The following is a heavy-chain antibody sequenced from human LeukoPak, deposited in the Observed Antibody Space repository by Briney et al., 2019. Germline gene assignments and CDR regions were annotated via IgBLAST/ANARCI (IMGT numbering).Heavy chain of an antibody. CDR1: GYTFTSYY. CDR2: INPSGGST. V-gene: IGHV1-46*01. D-gene: IGHD3-22*01. J-gene: IGHJ4*02. CDR3: ARVPYSSGYLWPGQRRTEADY. Sequence: ASVKVSCKASGYTFTSYYMHWVRRAPGQGLEWMGIINPSGGSTSYAQKFQGRVTMTRDTSTSTVYMELSSLRSEDTAVYYCARVPYSSGYLWPGQRRTEADYWGQGTLVTVSS.